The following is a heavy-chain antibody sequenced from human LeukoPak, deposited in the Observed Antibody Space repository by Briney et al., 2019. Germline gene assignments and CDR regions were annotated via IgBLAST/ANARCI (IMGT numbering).Heavy chain of an antibody. CDR2: IYHSGST. J-gene: IGHJ6*03. CDR3: ARAGVNSYGYYYCYYMDV. CDR1: GYSISSGYY. V-gene: IGHV4-38-2*02. D-gene: IGHD5-18*01. Sequence: SSETLSLTCTVSGYSISSGYYWGWIRQPPGKGLEWIGSIYHSGSTYYNPSLKSRVTISVDTSKNQFSLKLSSVTAADTAVYYCARAGVNSYGYYYCYYMDVWGKGTTVTVSS.